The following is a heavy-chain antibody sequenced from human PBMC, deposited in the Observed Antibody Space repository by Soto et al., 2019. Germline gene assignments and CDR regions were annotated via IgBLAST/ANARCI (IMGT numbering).Heavy chain of an antibody. J-gene: IGHJ5*02. CDR1: EGTFSSYA. V-gene: IGHV1-69*01. CDR3: ARDLHSGYDFLFWGGFDP. CDR2: IIPIFGTA. D-gene: IGHD5-12*01. Sequence: QVQLVQSGAEVKKPGSSVKVSCKASEGTFSSYAISWVRQAPGQGLEWMGGIIPIFGTANYAQKFQGRVTITADESTSTAYMELSSLRSEDTAVYYCARDLHSGYDFLFWGGFDPWGQGTLVTVSS.